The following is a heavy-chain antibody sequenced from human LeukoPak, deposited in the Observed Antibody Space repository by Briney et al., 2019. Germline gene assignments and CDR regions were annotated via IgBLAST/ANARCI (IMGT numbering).Heavy chain of an antibody. CDR1: GGSISSGGYY. CDR3: ASSIAVADLYYFDY. V-gene: IGHV4-31*03. D-gene: IGHD6-19*01. CDR2: IYYSGST. J-gene: IGHJ4*02. Sequence: KSSETLSLTCTVSGGSISSGGYYWSWIRQHPGKGLEWIGYIYYSGSTYYNPSLKSRVTISVDRSKNQFSLKLSSVTAADTAVYYCASSIAVADLYYFDYWGQGTLVTVSS.